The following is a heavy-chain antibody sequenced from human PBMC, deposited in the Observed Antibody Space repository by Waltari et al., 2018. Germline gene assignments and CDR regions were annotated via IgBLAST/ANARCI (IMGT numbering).Heavy chain of an antibody. V-gene: IGHV3-21*01. Sequence: EVQLVESGGGLVKPGGSLRLSCAASGFTFSSYSMNWVRQAPGKGREWVSSSSSSSSYIYYADSVKGRFTISRDNAKNSLYLQMNSLRAEDTAVYYCARDMTTVTKVGDYWGQGTLVTVSS. CDR3: ARDMTTVTKVGDY. CDR2: SSSSSSYI. D-gene: IGHD4-17*01. J-gene: IGHJ4*02. CDR1: GFTFSSYS.